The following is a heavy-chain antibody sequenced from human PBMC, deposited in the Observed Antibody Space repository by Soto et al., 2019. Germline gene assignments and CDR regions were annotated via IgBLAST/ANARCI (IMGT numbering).Heavy chain of an antibody. CDR3: ARDFSNSVAVAGNFDY. V-gene: IGHV3-33*01. J-gene: IGHJ4*02. D-gene: IGHD6-19*01. CDR1: GFTFSSYG. CDR2: IWYDGSNK. Sequence: GGSLRLSCAASGFTFSSYGMHWVRQAPGKGLEWVAVIWYDGSNKYYADSVKGRFTISRDNSKNTLYLQMNSLRAEDTAVYYCARDFSNSVAVAGNFDYWGQGTLVTVSS.